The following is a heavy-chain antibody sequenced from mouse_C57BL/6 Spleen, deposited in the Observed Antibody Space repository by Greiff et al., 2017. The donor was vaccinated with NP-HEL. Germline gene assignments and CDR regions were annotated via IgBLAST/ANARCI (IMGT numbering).Heavy chain of an antibody. Sequence: VHVKQSGAELVRPGASVKLSCTASGFNIKDDYMHWVKQRPEQGLEWIGWIDPENGDTEYASKFQGKATITADTSSNTAYLQLSSLTSEDTAVYYCTTYWDGAMDYWGQGTSVTVSS. CDR2: IDPENGDT. CDR3: TTYWDGAMDY. J-gene: IGHJ4*01. CDR1: GFNIKDDY. D-gene: IGHD4-1*01. V-gene: IGHV14-4*01.